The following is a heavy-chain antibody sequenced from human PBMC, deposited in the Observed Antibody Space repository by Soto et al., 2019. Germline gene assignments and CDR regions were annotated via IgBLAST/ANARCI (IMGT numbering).Heavy chain of an antibody. CDR2: IFYSGST. V-gene: IGHV4-39*07. CDR1: GGSISSSSYY. CDR3: ARVGAAGYYYYYGMDV. D-gene: IGHD6-13*01. Sequence: SETLSLTCTVSGGSISSSSYYWGWIRQPPGKGLEWIGSIFYSGSTYYNPSLKSRVTISVDTSKNQFSLKLSSVTAADTAVYYCARVGAAGYYYYYGMDVWGQGTTVT. J-gene: IGHJ6*02.